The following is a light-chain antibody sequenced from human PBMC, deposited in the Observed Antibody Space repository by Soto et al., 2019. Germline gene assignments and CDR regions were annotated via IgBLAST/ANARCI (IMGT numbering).Light chain of an antibody. CDR1: QSVSNNY. CDR3: QQYSSPPQT. Sequence: EIVLTQSPGTLSLSPGERATLSCRASQSVSNNYLAWYQQKPGQAPRLLIYGASNRATGIPDRFSGSGSGTDFTLTISSLEPEDFAMYFCQQYSSPPQTFGQGTRVDIK. V-gene: IGKV3-20*01. CDR2: GAS. J-gene: IGKJ1*01.